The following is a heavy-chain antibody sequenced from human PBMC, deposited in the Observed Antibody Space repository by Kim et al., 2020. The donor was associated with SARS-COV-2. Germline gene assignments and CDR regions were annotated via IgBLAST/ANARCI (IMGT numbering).Heavy chain of an antibody. D-gene: IGHD6-13*01. CDR1: GYTFTGYY. CDR3: ARDPSRIAAAGTWFDP. V-gene: IGHV1-2*06. Sequence: ASVTVSCKASGYTFTGYYMHWVRQAPGQGLEWMGRINPNSGGTNYAQKFQGRVTMTRDTSISTAYMELSRLRSDDTAVYYCARDPSRIAAAGTWFDPWGQGTLVTVSS. J-gene: IGHJ5*02. CDR2: INPNSGGT.